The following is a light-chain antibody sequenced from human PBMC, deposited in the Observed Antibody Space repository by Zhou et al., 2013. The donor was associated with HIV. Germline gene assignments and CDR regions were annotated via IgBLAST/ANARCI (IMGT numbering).Light chain of an antibody. CDR3: QQYYRTPLT. CDR1: QDVSRW. V-gene: IGKV1-NL1*01. CDR2: GAS. J-gene: IGKJ4*01. Sequence: DIQMAQSPSTLSASVGDTVTISCRASQDVSRWLAWYQQKPGKAPKLLLYGASRLESGVPSRFSGSGSGTDYTLTISSLQPEDFATYYCQQYYRTPLTFGGGTKVEIK.